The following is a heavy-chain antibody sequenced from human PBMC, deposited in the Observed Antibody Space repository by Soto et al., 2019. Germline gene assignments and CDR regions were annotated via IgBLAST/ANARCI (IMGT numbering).Heavy chain of an antibody. J-gene: IGHJ6*02. CDR2: IYTSGST. CDR3: ARVRIAARTGAYGMDV. D-gene: IGHD6-6*01. V-gene: IGHV4-4*07. CDR1: GGSISSYY. Sequence: PSETLSLTCTVSGGSISSYYWSWIRQPAGKGLEWLGCIYTSGSTNYNPSLKSRVTMSVDTSKNQFSLKLSSVTAADTVVYYCARVRIAARTGAYGMDVWGQGTTVTVSS.